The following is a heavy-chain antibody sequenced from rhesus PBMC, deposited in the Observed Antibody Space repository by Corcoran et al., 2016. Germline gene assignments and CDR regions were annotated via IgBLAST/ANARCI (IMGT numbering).Heavy chain of an antibody. CDR3: ARDLRYCSGGVCYARYGLDS. J-gene: IGHJ6*01. D-gene: IGHD2-8*01. Sequence: QVQLVQSGAEVKKPGSSVKVSCTASGYTFPDYYLLWVRPAPGQGLEWKGEINPKTGGTNYAQKFQGRVTMTRDTSTSTAYMELSSLRSEDTAVYYCARDLRYCSGGVCYARYGLDSWGQGVVVTVSS. CDR1: GYTFPDYY. V-gene: IGHV1-138*01. CDR2: INPKTGGT.